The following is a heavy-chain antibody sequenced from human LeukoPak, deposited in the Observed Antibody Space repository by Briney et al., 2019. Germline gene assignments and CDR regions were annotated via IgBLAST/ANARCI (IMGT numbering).Heavy chain of an antibody. Sequence: SETLSLTCTVSGDSISSYYWSWIRQPAGKGMEWIGRFYIGGITNYNPSLKSRVTMSVDTSKNQFSLRLTSMTAADTAVYYCARVKPGGNSTSFDPWGQGTLVTVSS. V-gene: IGHV4-4*07. D-gene: IGHD4-23*01. CDR3: ARVKPGGNSTSFDP. J-gene: IGHJ5*02. CDR2: FYIGGIT. CDR1: GDSISSYY.